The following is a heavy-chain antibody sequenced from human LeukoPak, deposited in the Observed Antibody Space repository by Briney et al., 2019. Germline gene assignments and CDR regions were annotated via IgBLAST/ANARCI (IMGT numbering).Heavy chain of an antibody. Sequence: ASVKVSCKASGYTFTSYGISWVRQAPGQGLEWLGWISAYNGNTNYAQKLQGRVTMTTDTSTSTAYMELRSLRSDDPAVYYCAGGGDTAMVLGATSWGQGTLVTVSS. CDR1: GYTFTSYG. D-gene: IGHD5-18*01. J-gene: IGHJ4*02. V-gene: IGHV1-18*01. CDR3: AGGGDTAMVLGATS. CDR2: ISAYNGNT.